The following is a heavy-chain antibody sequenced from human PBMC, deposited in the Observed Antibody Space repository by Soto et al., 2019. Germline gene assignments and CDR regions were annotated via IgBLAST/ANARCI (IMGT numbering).Heavy chain of an antibody. CDR1: GFTFSTYA. J-gene: IGHJ4*02. D-gene: IGHD1-7*01. V-gene: IGHV3-23*01. CDR3: AKDRNYPRDQFHY. CDR2: ISANGQGI. Sequence: SLRLSCAASGFTFSTYALSWVRQAPGKGLEWVSAISANGQGIYYADSVRGRFTISRDNSKNTIFLHMDSLRAEDTAVYYCAKDRNYPRDQFHYWGQGTLVTVSS.